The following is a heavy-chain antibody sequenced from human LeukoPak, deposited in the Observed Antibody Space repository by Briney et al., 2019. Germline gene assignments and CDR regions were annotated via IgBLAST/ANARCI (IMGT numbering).Heavy chain of an antibody. V-gene: IGHV3-30*03. CDR1: GFSFGSFG. D-gene: IGHD6-19*01. J-gene: IGHJ4*02. CDR3: ARTRQQWQVLDY. Sequence: GGSLRLSCAASGFSFGSFGIHWVRQAPGKGLEWVAVISHEGSFQSYAESVKGRFTISRDNSKNMVFLQMNNLTSEDTAVYYCARTRQQWQVLDYWGQGTLVTVSS. CDR2: ISHEGSFQ.